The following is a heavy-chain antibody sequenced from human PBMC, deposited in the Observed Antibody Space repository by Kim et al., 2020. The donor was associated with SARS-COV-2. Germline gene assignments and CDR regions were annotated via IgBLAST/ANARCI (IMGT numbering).Heavy chain of an antibody. CDR2: INPSGGST. J-gene: IGHJ6*02. CDR1: GYTFTSYY. CDR3: ARGGNYYGSGSYYYDFHYYYYGMDV. Sequence: ASVKVSCKASGYTFTSYYMHWVRQAPGQGLEWMGIINPSGGSTSYAQKFQGRVTMTRDTSTSTVYMELSSLRSEDTAVYYCARGGNYYGSGSYYYDFHYYYYGMDVWGQGTTVTVSS. D-gene: IGHD3-10*01. V-gene: IGHV1-46*01.